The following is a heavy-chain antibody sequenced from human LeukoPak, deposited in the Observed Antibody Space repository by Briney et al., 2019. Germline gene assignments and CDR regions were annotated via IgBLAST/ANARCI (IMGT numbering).Heavy chain of an antibody. CDR3: ARCPVRGTMDV. D-gene: IGHD3-22*01. CDR1: GGSISSYY. Sequence: PSETLSLTCTVSGGSISSYYWSWIRQPPGKGLEWIGYIYYSGSTNYNPSLKSRVTISVDTSKNQFSLKLSSVTAADTAVHYCARCPVRGTMDVWGKGTTVTVSS. V-gene: IGHV4-59*01. CDR2: IYYSGST. J-gene: IGHJ6*03.